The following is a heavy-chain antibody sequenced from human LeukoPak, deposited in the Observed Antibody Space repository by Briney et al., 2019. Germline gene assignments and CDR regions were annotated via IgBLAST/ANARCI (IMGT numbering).Heavy chain of an antibody. CDR3: ATDRGGGLLGDAFDI. V-gene: IGHV1-24*01. CDR1: GYTLTELS. CDR2: FDPEDGEP. J-gene: IGHJ3*02. D-gene: IGHD3-16*01. Sequence: ASVKVSCKVSGYTLTELSTHWVRQAPGIGFEWMGGFDPEDGEPVYAQKFEGRVTMTEDTSTDTAYMELSSLTSGDTAVYFCATDRGGGLLGDAFDIWGQGTMVTVSS.